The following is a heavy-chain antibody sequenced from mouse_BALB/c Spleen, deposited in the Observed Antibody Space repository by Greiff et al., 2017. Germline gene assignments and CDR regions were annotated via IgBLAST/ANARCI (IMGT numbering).Heavy chain of an antibody. CDR1: GFNIKDTY. CDR3: ARRGTVERYAMDY. D-gene: IGHD1-1*01. V-gene: IGHV14-3*02. CDR2: IDPANGNT. J-gene: IGHJ4*01. Sequence: VQLQQSGAELVKPGASVKLSCTASGFNIKDTYMHWVKQRPEQGLEWIGRIDPANGNTKYDPKFQGKATITADTSSNTAYLQLSSLTSEDTAVYYCARRGTVERYAMDYWGQGTSVTVSS.